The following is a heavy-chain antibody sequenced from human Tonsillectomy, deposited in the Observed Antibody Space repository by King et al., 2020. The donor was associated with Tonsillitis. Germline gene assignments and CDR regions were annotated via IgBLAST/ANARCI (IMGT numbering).Heavy chain of an antibody. CDR2: IKQDGSEK. CDR1: GFTFRNYW. CDR3: VRNSSDPKFYYYYYMDV. V-gene: IGHV3-7*04. D-gene: IGHD3-22*01. J-gene: IGHJ6*03. Sequence: VQLVESGGGLVRPGGSLRLSCAASGFTFRNYWMTWVRQAPGKGLEWVANIKQDGSEKYYVDSLKGRFTISRDNAKNSLYLHMNSLRAEDTAVYYCVRNSSDPKFYYYYYMDVWGKGTTVTVSS.